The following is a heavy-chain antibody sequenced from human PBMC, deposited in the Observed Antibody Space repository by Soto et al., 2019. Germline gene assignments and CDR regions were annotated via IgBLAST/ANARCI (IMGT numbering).Heavy chain of an antibody. Sequence: ASVKVSCKASGYSFTSYGISWVRQAPGQGLEWMGWISAYNDNKKYARKLQGRVTMTTDASTSTAYMELRSLRSDDTALYYCARDMSSSDYYYYMDVWGEGTTVTVSS. CDR3: ARDMSSSDYYYYMDV. V-gene: IGHV1-18*01. D-gene: IGHD6-6*01. CDR2: ISAYNDNK. J-gene: IGHJ6*03. CDR1: GYSFTSYG.